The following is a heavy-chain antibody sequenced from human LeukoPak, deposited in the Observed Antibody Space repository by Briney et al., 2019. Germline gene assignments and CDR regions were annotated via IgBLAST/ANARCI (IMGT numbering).Heavy chain of an antibody. J-gene: IGHJ6*03. CDR3: ARRATTVTTGYYYYMDV. V-gene: IGHV4-39*01. Sequence: PSETLSLTCTVSGGSINSRSYYWGWLRPPPGKGREWIGSVYYGGTTYYNPSLKSRVTISDDTSKNQFSLKLSSVTAADTAVYYCARRATTVTTGYYYYMDVWGKGTTVTVSS. D-gene: IGHD4-17*01. CDR1: GGSINSRSYY. CDR2: VYYGGTT.